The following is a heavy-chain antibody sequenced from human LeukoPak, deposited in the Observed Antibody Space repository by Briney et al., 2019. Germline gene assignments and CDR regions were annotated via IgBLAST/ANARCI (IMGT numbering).Heavy chain of an antibody. CDR3: ARYRSSSGQFDP. CDR2: IIPILGIA. CDR1: GGTFSSYA. Sequence: GSSVKVSCKASGGTFSSYAISWVRQAPGQGLEWMGRIIPILGIAKYAQKFQGRVTITADKSTSTAYMELSSLRSEDTAVYYCARYRSSSGQFDPRGQGNPVTVSP. D-gene: IGHD6-6*01. V-gene: IGHV1-69*04. J-gene: IGHJ5*02.